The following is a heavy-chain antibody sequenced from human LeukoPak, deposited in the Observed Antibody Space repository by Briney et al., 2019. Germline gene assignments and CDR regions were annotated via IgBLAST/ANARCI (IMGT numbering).Heavy chain of an antibody. CDR2: INPNSGGT. Sequence: ASVKVSCKASGYTFTGYYMHWVRQAPGQGLEWMGWINPNSGGTNYAQKFQGRVTMTRDTSISTAYMELSSLRSEDTAVYYCARTAMVPPGAWVWFDYWGQGTLVTVSS. V-gene: IGHV1-2*02. CDR3: ARTAMVPPGAWVWFDY. CDR1: GYTFTGYY. D-gene: IGHD5-18*01. J-gene: IGHJ4*02.